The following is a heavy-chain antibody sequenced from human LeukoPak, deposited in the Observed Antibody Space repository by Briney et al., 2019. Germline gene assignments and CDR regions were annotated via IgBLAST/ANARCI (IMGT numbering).Heavy chain of an antibody. CDR2: IKQDGSEK. V-gene: IGHV3-7*01. J-gene: IGHJ3*02. D-gene: IGHD1-26*01. CDR1: GFTFISYW. Sequence: GGPRRFSCEASGFTFISYWMSWVGQAPGKGREWVATIKQDGSEKYYVDSVKGRFTISRDNAKNSLYLQMNSLRAEDTAVYYCARDWKVKWELADAFDIWGQGTMVTVSS. CDR3: ARDWKVKWELADAFDI.